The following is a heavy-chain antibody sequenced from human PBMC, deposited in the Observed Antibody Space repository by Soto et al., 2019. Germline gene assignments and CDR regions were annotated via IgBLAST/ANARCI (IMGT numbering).Heavy chain of an antibody. CDR1: GFTFSSYA. Sequence: QVQLVESGGGVVQPGRSLRLSCAASGFTFSSYAMHWVRQAPGKGLEGVAVISYDGSNKYYADSVKGRFTISRDNSKNTLYLQMNSRRAEDTAVYYCARALGDYRDYWGQGTLVTVS. D-gene: IGHD4-4*01. J-gene: IGHJ4*02. V-gene: IGHV3-30-3*01. CDR2: ISYDGSNK. CDR3: ARALGDYRDY.